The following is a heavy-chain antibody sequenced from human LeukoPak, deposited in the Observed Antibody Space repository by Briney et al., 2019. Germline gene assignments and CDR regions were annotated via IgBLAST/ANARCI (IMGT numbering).Heavy chain of an antibody. J-gene: IGHJ4*02. D-gene: IGHD2/OR15-2a*01. CDR2: IWYDGSNK. CDR3: ARVVSGIDY. CDR1: GFTFSSYA. Sequence: TGGSLRLSCAASGFTFSSYAMSWVRQAPGKGLEWVALIWYDGSNKYYGDSVKGRFTISRDNSKNTMYLQMNSLRAEDTAMYYCARVVSGIDYWGQGALVTVSS. V-gene: IGHV3-33*08.